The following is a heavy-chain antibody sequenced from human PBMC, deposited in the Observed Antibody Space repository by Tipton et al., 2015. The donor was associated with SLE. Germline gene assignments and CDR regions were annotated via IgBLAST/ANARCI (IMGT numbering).Heavy chain of an antibody. J-gene: IGHJ4*02. CDR1: GESFNGYF. D-gene: IGHD1-1*01. V-gene: IGHV4-34*12. CDR2: IIHSGVT. CDR3: ARVAPTEVFDY. Sequence: GLVKPSQTLSLTCAIYGESFNGYFWTWIRQPPGKGLEWIAEIIHSGVTNYNPSLRSRVTISVDMSKNQVSLTLSSVTAADTAVYYCARVAPTEVFDYWGQGTLVTVSS.